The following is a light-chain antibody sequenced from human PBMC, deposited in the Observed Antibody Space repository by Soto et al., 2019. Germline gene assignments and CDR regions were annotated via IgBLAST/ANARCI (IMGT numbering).Light chain of an antibody. CDR1: SSNIGAGYD. V-gene: IGLV1-40*01. J-gene: IGLJ1*01. CDR3: QSYDSSLSADYV. Sequence: QSVLTQPPSVSGALGQRVTISCTGSSSNIGAGYDVHWYQQLPGTAPKLLIYGNINRPSGVPDRFSGSKSGTSASLAITGLQAEDEADYYCQSYDSSLSADYVFGTGTKLTVL. CDR2: GNI.